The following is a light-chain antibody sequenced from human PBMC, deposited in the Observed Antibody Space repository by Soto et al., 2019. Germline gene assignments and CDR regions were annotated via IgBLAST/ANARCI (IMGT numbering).Light chain of an antibody. V-gene: IGKV3-20*01. Sequence: VLTQSPGTLSLSPGERATLSCRASQSVSSSYSAWYQQKPGQAPRLLIYGASSRATGIPDRFSGSGSGTDFTLTISRLEPEDFAVYYCQQYGSSPAITFGGGT. J-gene: IGKJ4*01. CDR1: QSVSSSY. CDR2: GAS. CDR3: QQYGSSPAIT.